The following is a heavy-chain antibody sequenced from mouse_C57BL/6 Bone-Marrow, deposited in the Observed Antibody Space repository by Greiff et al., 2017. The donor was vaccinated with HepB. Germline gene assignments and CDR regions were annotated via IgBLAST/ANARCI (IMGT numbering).Heavy chain of an antibody. CDR2: INPSSGYT. Sequence: VQGVESGAELARPGASVKMSCKASGYTFTSYTMHWVKQRPGQGLEWIGYINPSSGYTKYNQKFKDKATLTADKSSSTAYMQLSSLTSEDSAVYYCARYPAYYSNSYYFDYWGQGTTLTVSS. CDR3: ARYPAYYSNSYYFDY. D-gene: IGHD2-5*01. J-gene: IGHJ2*01. V-gene: IGHV1-4*01. CDR1: GYTFTSYT.